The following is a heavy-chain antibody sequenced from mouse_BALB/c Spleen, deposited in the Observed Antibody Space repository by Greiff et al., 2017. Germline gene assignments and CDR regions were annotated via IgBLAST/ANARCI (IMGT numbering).Heavy chain of an antibody. D-gene: IGHD2-10*01. CDR3: ASPRLLWNYAMDY. CDR2: INSDGGST. V-gene: IGHV5-2*01. J-gene: IGHJ4*01. Sequence: EVKLMESGGGLVQPGESLKLSCESNEYEFPSHDMSWVRKTPEKRLELVAAINSDGGSTYYPDTMERRFIISRDNTKKTLYLQMSSLRSEDTALYYCASPRLLWNYAMDYWGQGTSVTVSS. CDR1: EYEFPSHD.